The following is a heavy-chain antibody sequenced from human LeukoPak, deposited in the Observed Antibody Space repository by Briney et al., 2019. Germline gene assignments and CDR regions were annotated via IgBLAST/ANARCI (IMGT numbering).Heavy chain of an antibody. CDR3: ARDRYRLLWFGEIQFNY. Sequence: GASVKVSCKASGYTFTTYYMHWVRQAPGQGFEWMGIISPNAGTTSYAQKFQGRVTMTRDTSISTAYMELRSLKSDDTAVYYCARDRYRLLWFGEIQFNYWGQGTLVTVSS. J-gene: IGHJ4*02. CDR1: GYTFTTYY. CDR2: ISPNAGTT. V-gene: IGHV1-46*01. D-gene: IGHD3-10*01.